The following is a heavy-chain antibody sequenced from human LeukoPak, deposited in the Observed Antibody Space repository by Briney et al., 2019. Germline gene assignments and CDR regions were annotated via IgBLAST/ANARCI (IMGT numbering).Heavy chain of an antibody. V-gene: IGHV3-23*01. CDR3: AKGVRLWFASYLDQ. CDR1: GFTFNNYA. D-gene: IGHD3-10*01. CDR2: ISGGGENT. Sequence: GGSLRLSCEVSGFTFNNYAMTWVRQAPGKGLEWVSSISGGGENTYYADSVKGRFTVSRENSKNTLSLQMHSLRAEDTAVYYCAKGVRLWFASYLDQWGQGTLVTVSS. J-gene: IGHJ4*02.